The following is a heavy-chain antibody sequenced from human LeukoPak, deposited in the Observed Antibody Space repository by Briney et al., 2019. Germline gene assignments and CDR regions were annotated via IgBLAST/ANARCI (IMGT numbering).Heavy chain of an antibody. CDR2: TSYDGSYK. CDR3: AKDYDYGDYAVDY. D-gene: IGHD4-17*01. J-gene: IGHJ4*02. V-gene: IGHV3-30*18. CDR1: GFTFSTYG. Sequence: GGSLRLSCAASGFTFSTYGMHWVRQAPGKGLEWVAFTSYDGSYKYYADSVKGRFTISRDSSKNTLYLQMNSLRAEDTAVYYCAKDYDYGDYAVDYWGQGTLVTVSS.